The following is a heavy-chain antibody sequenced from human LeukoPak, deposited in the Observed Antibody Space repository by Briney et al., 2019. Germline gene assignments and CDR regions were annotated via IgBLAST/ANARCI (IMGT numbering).Heavy chain of an antibody. D-gene: IGHD2-2*01. J-gene: IGHJ4*02. V-gene: IGHV5-51*01. Sequence: GESLKISCKGSGYSYISHWIGWVRQMPGKGLEWMGIIYPGDSNARYSPAFQGQVTISADKSLSTAYLQWSSLKASDTAIYFCARHVGFCSSTSCYPFYDYWGQGTLATVSS. CDR2: IYPGDSNA. CDR1: GYSYISHW. CDR3: ARHVGFCSSTSCYPFYDY.